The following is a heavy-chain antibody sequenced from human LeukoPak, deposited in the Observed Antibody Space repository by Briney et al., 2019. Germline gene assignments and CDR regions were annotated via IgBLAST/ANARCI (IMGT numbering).Heavy chain of an antibody. D-gene: IGHD2/OR15-2a*01. CDR3: AKAADQYYYSYFYYMDV. CDR1: GFTFSSYG. V-gene: IGHV3-30*18. CDR2: ISYDGSSK. Sequence: GGSLRLSCAASGFTFSSYGMHWVRQAPGKGLEWVAVISYDGSSKDYADSVKGRFTISRDNSKNTLYLQMNSLTVEVTAVYYCAKAADQYYYSYFYYMDVWGKGTTVTVSS. J-gene: IGHJ6*03.